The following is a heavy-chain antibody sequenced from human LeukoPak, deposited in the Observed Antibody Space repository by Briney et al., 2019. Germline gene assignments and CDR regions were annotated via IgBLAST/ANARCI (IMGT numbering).Heavy chain of an antibody. V-gene: IGHV4-39*02. CDR2: IYYSGST. CDR3: ARDLSGSYPFDY. D-gene: IGHD1-26*01. J-gene: IGHJ4*02. Sequence: PSETLSLTCTVSGGSISSSSYYWGWIRQPPGKGLEWIGSIYYSGSTYYNPSLKSRVTISVDTSKNQFSLKLSSVTAADTAVYYCARDLSGSYPFDYWGQGTLVTVSS. CDR1: GGSISSSSYY.